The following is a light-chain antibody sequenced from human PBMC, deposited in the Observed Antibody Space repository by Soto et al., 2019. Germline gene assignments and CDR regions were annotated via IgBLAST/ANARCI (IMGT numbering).Light chain of an antibody. Sequence: DIQMTQSPSSLSASVVDMVTITCRASQSISSYLNWYQQKPGKAPKLLIYAASSLQSGVPSRFSGSGSGTEFTLTISSLQSEDCAIYYCQQYHTWPITFGGGTKVDIK. V-gene: IGKV1-39*01. CDR2: AAS. J-gene: IGKJ4*01. CDR1: QSISSY. CDR3: QQYHTWPIT.